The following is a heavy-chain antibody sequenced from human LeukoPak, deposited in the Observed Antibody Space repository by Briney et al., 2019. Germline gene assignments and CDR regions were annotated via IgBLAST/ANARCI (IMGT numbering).Heavy chain of an antibody. CDR3: ARVGTTSNDY. V-gene: IGHV1-69*05. J-gene: IGHJ4*02. D-gene: IGHD4-17*01. CDR2: IIPIFGTA. CDR1: GGTLISYA. Sequence: ASVKVSCKASGGTLISYAISWVRQAPGQGREWMGGIIPIFGTANYAQKFQGRVTITTDESTSTAYMELSSLRSDDAAVYYCARVGTTSNDYWGQGTLVTVSS.